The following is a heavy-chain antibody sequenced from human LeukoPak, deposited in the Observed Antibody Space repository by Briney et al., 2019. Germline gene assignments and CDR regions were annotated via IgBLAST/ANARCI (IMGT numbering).Heavy chain of an antibody. D-gene: IGHD6-13*01. Sequence: GRSLRLSCAASGFTFSSYGMHWVRQAPGKGLEWVAVISYDGSNKYYADSVKGRFTISRDNSKNTLYLQMNSLRAEDTAVYYCAKDLPGSYSSSEPSGYWGQGTLVTVSS. CDR3: AKDLPGSYSSSEPSGY. CDR2: ISYDGSNK. V-gene: IGHV3-30*18. J-gene: IGHJ4*02. CDR1: GFTFSSYG.